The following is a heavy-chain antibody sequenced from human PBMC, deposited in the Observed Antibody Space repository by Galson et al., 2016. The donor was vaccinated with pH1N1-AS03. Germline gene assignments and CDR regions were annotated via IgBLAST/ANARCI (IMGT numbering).Heavy chain of an antibody. CDR1: GFAFASYG. V-gene: IGHV3-23*01. Sequence: SLRLSCAASGFAFASYGMGWVRQAPGKGLEWVSGIGGGGGDSPYYADSVKGRFTTSRDNSKNKLFLQMNSLRAEDTAIYYCVKAPQRYGHDAFDIWGQGTMVTVSS. D-gene: IGHD4-17*01. CDR2: IGGGGGDSP. J-gene: IGHJ3*02. CDR3: VKAPQRYGHDAFDI.